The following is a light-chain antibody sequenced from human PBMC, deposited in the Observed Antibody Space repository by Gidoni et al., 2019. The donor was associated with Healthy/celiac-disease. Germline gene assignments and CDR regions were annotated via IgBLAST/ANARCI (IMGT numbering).Light chain of an antibody. CDR3: QQYDNLLYT. V-gene: IGKV1-33*01. J-gene: IGKJ2*01. Sequence: DIQMTQSPSSLSASVGDRVTITCQASQDISNYLNWYQQKPGKAPKLLIYDASNVETGVPSRLSGSGSGTDFTFTISSLQPEDIATYYCQQYDNLLYTFGQRTKLEIK. CDR1: QDISNY. CDR2: DAS.